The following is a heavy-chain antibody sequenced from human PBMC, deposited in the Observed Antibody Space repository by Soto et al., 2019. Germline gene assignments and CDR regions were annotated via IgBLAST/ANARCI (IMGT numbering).Heavy chain of an antibody. CDR2: ISGSGRTI. J-gene: IGHJ5*02. CDR3: TRGTWGSDWYDP. Sequence: PGGSLRLSCAVSGFTFSDYEMNWVRQAPGKGLEWVSYISGSGRTIYYADSVKGRFTISRDNAKNSLYLQMNSLGAEDTAFYYCTRGTWGSDWYDPWGQGTLVTVSS. D-gene: IGHD3-16*01. CDR1: GFTFSDYE. V-gene: IGHV3-48*03.